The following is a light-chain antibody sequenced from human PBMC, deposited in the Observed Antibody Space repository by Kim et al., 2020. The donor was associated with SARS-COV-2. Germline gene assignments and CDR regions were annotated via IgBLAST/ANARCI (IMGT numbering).Light chain of an antibody. CDR2: DVS. CDR1: SSDVASYNY. CDR3: SSYTTSTTLI. V-gene: IGLV2-14*03. J-gene: IGLJ2*01. Sequence: QSALTQPASVSGSPGQSITISCTGTSSDVASYNYVSWYQQHPGKAPKLMIYDVSNRPSGVSNRFSGSKSGKTASLTISGLQPEDGADYYCSSYTTSTTLIFGGGTQLTVL.